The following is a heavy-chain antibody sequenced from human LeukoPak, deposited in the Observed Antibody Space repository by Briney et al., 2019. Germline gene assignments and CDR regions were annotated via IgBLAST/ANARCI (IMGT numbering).Heavy chain of an antibody. J-gene: IGHJ4*02. V-gene: IGHV3-48*03. CDR3: TKDASYARENDNSGFFID. CDR1: GFSISSYE. Sequence: GGSLRLSCAASGFSISSYEMNWVRQTPGKGLEWVSYISSSGRTIYYADSVKGRFTVSRDKSKNTLYVQMNSLRADDTAVYYCTKDASYARENDNSGFFIDWGQGTLVTVSS. CDR2: ISSSGRTI. D-gene: IGHD3-22*01.